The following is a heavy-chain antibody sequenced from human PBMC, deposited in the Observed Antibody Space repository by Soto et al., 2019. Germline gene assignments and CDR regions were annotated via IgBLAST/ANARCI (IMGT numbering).Heavy chain of an antibody. CDR3: ARRLYYDSSGFEGGGMDV. V-gene: IGHV4-39*01. D-gene: IGHD3-22*01. CDR2: IYYSGST. Sequence: SETLSLTCTVSGGSISSSSYYWGWIRQPTGKGLEWIGSIYYSGSTYYNLSLKSRVTISVDTSKNQFSLKLSSVTAADTAVYYCARRLYYDSSGFEGGGMDVWGQGTTVTVSS. CDR1: GGSISSSSYY. J-gene: IGHJ6*02.